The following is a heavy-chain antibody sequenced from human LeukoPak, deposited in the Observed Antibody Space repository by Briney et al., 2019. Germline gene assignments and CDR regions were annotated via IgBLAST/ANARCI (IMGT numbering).Heavy chain of an antibody. D-gene: IGHD1-26*01. V-gene: IGHV4-59*13. CDR1: VGSISGYF. CDR3: ARAQYSGSCFDY. J-gene: IGHJ4*02. CDR2: IYYSGAT. Sequence: SETLSLTCTVSVGSISGYFWSWVRQAPGTGLDWIGHIYYSGATNYNPSLRSRVTISVDTSKNQFSLKLRSVTAADTAVYYCARAQYSGSCFDYWGQGALVTVSS.